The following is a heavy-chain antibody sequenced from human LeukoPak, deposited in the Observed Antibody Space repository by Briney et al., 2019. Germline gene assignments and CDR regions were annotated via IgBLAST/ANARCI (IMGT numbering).Heavy chain of an antibody. D-gene: IGHD3-10*01. CDR1: GYTFTGYY. V-gene: IGHV1-2*02. CDR2: INPNSGGT. J-gene: IGHJ5*02. Sequence: ASVKVSCKASGYTFTGYYMHWVRQAPGQGLEWMGWINPNSGGTKYAQKFQGRVTMTRDTSITTAYMELSRLRSDDTAVYYCARGGGFSSYGSGTYRWSDQNWFDPWGQGTLVTVSS. CDR3: ARGGGFSSYGSGTYRWSDQNWFDP.